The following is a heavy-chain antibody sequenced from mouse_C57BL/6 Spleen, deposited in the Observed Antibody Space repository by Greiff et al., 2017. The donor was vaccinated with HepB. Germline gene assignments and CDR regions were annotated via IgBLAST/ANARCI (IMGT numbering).Heavy chain of an antibody. CDR2: ISYDGSN. J-gene: IGHJ1*03. V-gene: IGHV3-6*01. CDR3: ARDGDITTEPVDV. D-gene: IGHD1-1*01. Sequence: VQLKESGPGLVKPSQSLSLTCSVTGYSITSGYYWNWIRQFPGNKLEWMGYISYDGSNNYNPSLKNRISITRDTSKNQFFLKLNSVTTEDTATYYCARDGDITTEPVDVWGTGTTVTVSS. CDR1: GYSITSGYY.